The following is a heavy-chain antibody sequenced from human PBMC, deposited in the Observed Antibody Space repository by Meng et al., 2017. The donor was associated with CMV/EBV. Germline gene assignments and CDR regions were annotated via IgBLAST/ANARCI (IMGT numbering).Heavy chain of an antibody. V-gene: IGHV4-61*01. CDR3: ARGVRTTGTYYFDY. J-gene: IGHJ4*02. CDR1: GGSVSSGSYY. D-gene: IGHD1-1*01. Sequence: SETLSLTCTVSGGSVSSGSYYWSWIRQPPGKGLEWIGYIYYSGSTNYNPSLKSRVTISVDTSKNQFSLKLSSVTAADAAVYYCARGVRTTGTYYFDYWGQETLVTVSS. CDR2: IYYSGST.